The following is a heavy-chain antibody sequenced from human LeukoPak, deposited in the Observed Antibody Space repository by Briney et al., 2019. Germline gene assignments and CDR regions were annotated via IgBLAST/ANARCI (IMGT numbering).Heavy chain of an antibody. CDR2: VSHDGSNR. V-gene: IGHV3-30*18. D-gene: IGHD1-26*01. CDR1: GFTFSSSG. CDR3: AKDTSSPNSGFYHY. J-gene: IGHJ4*02. Sequence: PGGSLRLSCAASGFTFSSSGMHWVRQAPGKGLEWVSTVSHDGSNRYYGDSVKGRFIISRDNSRDTVYLQMNSLRAEDTAVYFWAKDTSSPNSGFYHYWGQGTPVTVS.